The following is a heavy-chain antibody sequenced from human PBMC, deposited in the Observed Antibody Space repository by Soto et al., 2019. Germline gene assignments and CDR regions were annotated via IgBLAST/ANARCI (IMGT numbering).Heavy chain of an antibody. J-gene: IGHJ5*02. CDR3: ARMRGVAGWFDP. Sequence: QAQLVQSGAEVKKPGASVRVSCKASGYTFTDYYMHWVRQAPGQGLEWMGWINPTSGGANYAQKFQGRVTMTRDTSISTAYLELRSLTSDDTAVYYCARMRGVAGWFDPWGQGTLVTVSS. CDR2: INPTSGGA. CDR1: GYTFTDYY. V-gene: IGHV1-2*02. D-gene: IGHD6-19*01.